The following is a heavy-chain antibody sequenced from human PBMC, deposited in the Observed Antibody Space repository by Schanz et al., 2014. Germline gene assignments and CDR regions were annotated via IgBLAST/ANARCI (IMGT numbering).Heavy chain of an antibody. Sequence: EVHLLESGGGLVQPGGSLRLSCAASGFTFSNHALSWVRQAPGKGLEWISAISGSGVSTHYADSVKGRFTISRDNGKNSLYLQMNSLRAEDTAVYYCARLDSSSWYPRYWGQGTLVTVSS. CDR1: GFTFSNHA. J-gene: IGHJ4*02. CDR3: ARLDSSSWYPRY. V-gene: IGHV3-23*01. D-gene: IGHD6-13*01. CDR2: ISGSGVST.